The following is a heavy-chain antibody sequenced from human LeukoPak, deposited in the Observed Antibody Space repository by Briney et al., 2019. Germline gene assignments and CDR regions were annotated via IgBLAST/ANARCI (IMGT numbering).Heavy chain of an antibody. J-gene: IGHJ4*02. CDR3: ARASDLDSFDY. CDR2: INAYNGNT. CDR1: SYTFTTYG. V-gene: IGHV1-18*01. Sequence: ASVKVSCKTSSYTFTTYGISWVRQAPGQGLEWMGWINAYNGNTIYAQKLQGRVTMSTDTSASTAYMELRSLRSDDTAVYYCARASDLDSFDYWGQGTLVSVSS.